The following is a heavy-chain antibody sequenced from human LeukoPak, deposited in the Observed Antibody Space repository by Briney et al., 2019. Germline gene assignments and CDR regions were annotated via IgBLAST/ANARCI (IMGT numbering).Heavy chain of an antibody. Sequence: GASVKVSCKASGYTFTSYGISWVRQAPGHGLEWMGWISAYNGNTNYAQKLQGRVTMTTDTSTSTAYMELRSLRSDDTAVYYCAREEPLSIFGVVTQPNWFDPWGQGTLVTVSS. V-gene: IGHV1-18*01. D-gene: IGHD3-3*01. J-gene: IGHJ5*02. CDR3: AREEPLSIFGVVTQPNWFDP. CDR2: ISAYNGNT. CDR1: GYTFTSYG.